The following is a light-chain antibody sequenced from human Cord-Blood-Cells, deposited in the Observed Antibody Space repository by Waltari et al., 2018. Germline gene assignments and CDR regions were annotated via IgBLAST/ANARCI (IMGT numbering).Light chain of an antibody. CDR3: QRYYSTPVI. V-gene: IGKV4-1*01. CDR1: QSVLYSSNNKNY. J-gene: IGKJ4*01. CDR2: WAS. Sequence: DIVMTQSPDSLAVSLGERATINCKSSQSVLYSSNNKNYLAWYQQKPGQPPKLLIYWASTRESGVPDRFSGSGSGTDFTLTISSLQAEDVAVYYCQRYYSTPVIFGGGTKVEIK.